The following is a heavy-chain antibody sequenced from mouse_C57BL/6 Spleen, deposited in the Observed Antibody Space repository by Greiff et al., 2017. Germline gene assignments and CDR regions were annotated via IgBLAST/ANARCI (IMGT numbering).Heavy chain of an antibody. J-gene: IGHJ2*01. CDR2: IDPSDSET. D-gene: IGHD3-3*01. CDR3: ARLRDVGVYYFDY. CDR1: GYTFTSYW. V-gene: IGHV1-52*01. Sequence: VQLQQPGAELVRPGSSVKLSCKASGYTFTSYWMHWVKQRPIQGLEWIGNIDPSDSETHYNQKFKDKATLTVDKSSSTAYMQLSSLTSEDAAVYYCARLRDVGVYYFDYWGQGTTLTVSS.